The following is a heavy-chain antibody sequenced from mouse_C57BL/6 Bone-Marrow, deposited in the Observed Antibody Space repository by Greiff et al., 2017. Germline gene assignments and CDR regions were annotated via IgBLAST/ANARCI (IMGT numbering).Heavy chain of an antibody. Sequence: VKLMESGAELVKPGASVKLSCKASGYTFTSYWMHWVKQRPGRGLEWIGRIDPNSGGTKYNEKFKSKATLTVDKPSSTAYMQLSSLTSEDSAVYYCARRYGSSYWYFDVWGTGTTVTVSS. CDR1: GYTFTSYW. D-gene: IGHD1-1*01. CDR2: IDPNSGGT. V-gene: IGHV1-72*01. CDR3: ARRYGSSYWYFDV. J-gene: IGHJ1*03.